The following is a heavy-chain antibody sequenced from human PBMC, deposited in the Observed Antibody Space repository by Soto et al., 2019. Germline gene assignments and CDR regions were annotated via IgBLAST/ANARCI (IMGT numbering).Heavy chain of an antibody. CDR2: IVVGSGNT. V-gene: IGHV1-58*02. Sequence: SVKVSCKASGFTFTSSAMQWVRQARGQRLGWIGWIVVGSGNTDYAQKFQERVTITRDMSTSTAYMELSSLRSEDTAVYYCAADTRPYYYDSSGYYYADYYYYGMDVWGQGTTVTVSS. D-gene: IGHD3-22*01. CDR3: AADTRPYYYDSSGYYYADYYYYGMDV. CDR1: GFTFTSSA. J-gene: IGHJ6*02.